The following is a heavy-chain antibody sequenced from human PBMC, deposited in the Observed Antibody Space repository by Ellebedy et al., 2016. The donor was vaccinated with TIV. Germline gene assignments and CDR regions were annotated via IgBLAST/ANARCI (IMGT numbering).Heavy chain of an antibody. CDR2: IKPDGSEI. V-gene: IGHV3-7*01. CDR1: GFAFSNCW. J-gene: IGHJ5*01. Sequence: GGSLRLXXATSGFAFSNCWMTWVRQAPGKGLEWVANIKPDGSEIHYVDSVKGRFTASRDNAKNSLYLQMNSLRAEDTAVYYCATYRASSGPIDSWGQGTLVTVSS. CDR3: ATYRASSGPIDS.